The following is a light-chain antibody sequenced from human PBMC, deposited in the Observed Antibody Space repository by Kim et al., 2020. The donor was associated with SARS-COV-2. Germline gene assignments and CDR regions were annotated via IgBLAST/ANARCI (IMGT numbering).Light chain of an antibody. J-gene: IGLJ1*01. Sequence: QSVLTQPPSVSGTPGQRVTISCTGSTSNIGAGYDVHCDQQLPGTAPKLLIYGNSNRPSGVPDRFSGSKSGTSASLAITGLQAEDEADYYCQSYDSSLRDVFGTGTKFTVL. CDR3: QSYDSSLRDV. V-gene: IGLV1-40*01. CDR2: GNS. CDR1: TSNIGAGYD.